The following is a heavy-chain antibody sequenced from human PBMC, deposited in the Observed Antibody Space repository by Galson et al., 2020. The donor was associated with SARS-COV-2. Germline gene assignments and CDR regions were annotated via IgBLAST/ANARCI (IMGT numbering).Heavy chain of an antibody. D-gene: IGHD2-8*02. CDR1: GGSFSGYF. V-gene: IGHV4-34*01. Sequence: SETLSLTCAVYGGSFSGYFWSWIRQPPGKGLEWIGEVNHSGSTNYNPSLKSRVTISVDTSKNQFSLKLSSATAADTAVYYCARGLDGTGRFNGWDYWGEGTLVTVSS. J-gene: IGHJ4*02. CDR3: ARGLDGTGRFNGWDY. CDR2: VNHSGST.